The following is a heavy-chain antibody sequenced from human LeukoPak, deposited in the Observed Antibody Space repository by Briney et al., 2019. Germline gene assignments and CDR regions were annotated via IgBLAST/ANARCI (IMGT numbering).Heavy chain of an antibody. CDR1: GFTFSPYT. Sequence: GGSLRLSCAASGFTFSPYTMTWVRQAPGKGLEWISSISSSSKYIYYGDSVRGRFTTSRDNAKNFLYLQMDSLKGEDTAIYYCAREGLHPRIQLPGHYSGSWGPGTLVIVSS. V-gene: IGHV3-21*01. D-gene: IGHD1-1*01. CDR2: ISSSSKYI. J-gene: IGHJ4*02. CDR3: AREGLHPRIQLPGHYSGS.